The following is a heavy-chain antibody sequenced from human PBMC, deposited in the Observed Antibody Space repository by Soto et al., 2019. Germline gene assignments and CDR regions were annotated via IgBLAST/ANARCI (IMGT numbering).Heavy chain of an antibody. Sequence: SVKVSCKASGGTFSSYAISWVRQAPGQGLEWMGGIIPIFGTANYAQKFQGRVTITADESTSTAYMELSSLRSEDTAVYYCGGEGAAAGMVPRGDYGMDVWGQGTTVTVSS. V-gene: IGHV1-69*13. CDR2: IIPIFGTA. J-gene: IGHJ6*02. CDR1: GGTFSSYA. CDR3: GGEGAAAGMVPRGDYGMDV. D-gene: IGHD6-13*01.